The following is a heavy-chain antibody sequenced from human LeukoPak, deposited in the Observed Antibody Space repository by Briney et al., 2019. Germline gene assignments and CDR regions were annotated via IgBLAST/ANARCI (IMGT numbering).Heavy chain of an antibody. CDR3: ASAYYDSSGYYPPGY. V-gene: IGHV4-38-2*01. Sequence: SETLSLTCAVSGYSISSGYYWGWIRQPPGKGLEWIGRIYTSGSTNYNPSLKSRVTMSVDTSKNQFSLKLSSVTAADTAVYYCASAYYDSSGYYPPGYWGQGTLVTVSS. D-gene: IGHD3-22*01. J-gene: IGHJ4*02. CDR2: IYTSGST. CDR1: GYSISSGYY.